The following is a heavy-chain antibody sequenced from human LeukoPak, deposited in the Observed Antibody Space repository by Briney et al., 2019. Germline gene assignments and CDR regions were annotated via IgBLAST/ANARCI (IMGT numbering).Heavy chain of an antibody. J-gene: IGHJ4*02. CDR1: GFTFTSSA. CDR2: IVVGSGNT. CDR3: AREGPHYYDSSGYLDY. Sequence: GASVKVSCKASGFTFTSSAMQWVRQARGQRLEWIGWIVVGSGNTNYAQKFQERVTITRDMSTSTAYMELSSLRSEDTAVYYCAREGPHYYDSSGYLDYWGQGTLVTVSS. D-gene: IGHD3-22*01. V-gene: IGHV1-58*02.